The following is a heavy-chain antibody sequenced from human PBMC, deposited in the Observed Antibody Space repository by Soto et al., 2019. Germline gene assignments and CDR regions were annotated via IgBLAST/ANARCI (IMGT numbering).Heavy chain of an antibody. Sequence: SETLSLTCTVSGGSISDFYWSWIRQPPGRGLEWIGYIYYTGASNSNPSLRSRVSMSVDRSKHQFSLNLSSVTAADTAVYYCARAGFTSSWYSALDSWGQGPQVTVSS. D-gene: IGHD6-13*01. J-gene: IGHJ4*02. CDR1: GGSISDFY. V-gene: IGHV4-59*01. CDR2: IYYTGAS. CDR3: ARAGFTSSWYSALDS.